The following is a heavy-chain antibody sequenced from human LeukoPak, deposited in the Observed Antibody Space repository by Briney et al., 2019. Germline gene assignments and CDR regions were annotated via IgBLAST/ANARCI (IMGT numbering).Heavy chain of an antibody. CDR3: GRDAVLGSRSVDY. Sequence: GGSLRLSCAVSGFTFTSHWMHWVRQAPGQGMGWVSRIRLDGSETNYADSVKGRFTITRDNAKNTLFLQMNSLVTEDTAVYYFGRDAVLGSRSVDYWGQGVLVTVSS. CDR1: GFTFTSHW. D-gene: IGHD3-10*01. CDR2: IRLDGSET. J-gene: IGHJ4*02. V-gene: IGHV3-74*01.